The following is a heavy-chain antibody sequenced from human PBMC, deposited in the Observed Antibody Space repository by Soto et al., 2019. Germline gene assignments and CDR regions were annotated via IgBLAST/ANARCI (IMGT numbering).Heavy chain of an antibody. V-gene: IGHV3-7*04. CDR3: ARGDFYDISGSFSDAFDI. Sequence: GGGLRLSWAASRFTFNTYWMSWVRQAPGKGPEWVANIKPDGGEKWYLDSVRGRFTISRDNAKNSLYLQMNSLRAEDTAIYYCARGDFYDISGSFSDAFDIWGHGTMVTVSS. CDR1: RFTFNTYW. CDR2: IKPDGGEK. D-gene: IGHD3-22*01. J-gene: IGHJ3*02.